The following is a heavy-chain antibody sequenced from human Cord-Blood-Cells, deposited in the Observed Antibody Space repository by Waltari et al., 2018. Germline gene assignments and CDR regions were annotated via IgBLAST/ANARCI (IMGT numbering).Heavy chain of an antibody. CDR3: ARDCGSSEDY. V-gene: IGHV4-34*01. Sequence: QVQLQQWAAGLLRPSGTLSLTCAGYGGSSSGYYWSWIRRPPGKGLEWIGEINHSGSTNYNPSLKSRVTISVDTSKNQFSLKLSSVTAADTAVYYCARDCGSSEDYWGQGTLVTISS. CDR1: GGSSSGYY. CDR2: INHSGST. D-gene: IGHD6-6*01. J-gene: IGHJ4*02.